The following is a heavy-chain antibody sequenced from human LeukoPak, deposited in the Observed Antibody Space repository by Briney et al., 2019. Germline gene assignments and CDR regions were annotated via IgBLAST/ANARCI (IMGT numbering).Heavy chain of an antibody. V-gene: IGHV3-48*01. CDR2: ISSDSSTI. Sequence: PGGSLRLSCAASGFTFSSYAMNWVRQAPGKGLEWLSYISSDSSTIYSADSVKGRFTISRDNAKSSLYLQMHSLRAEDTAVYYCARDYGGIDYWGQGTLVTISS. CDR3: ARDYGGIDY. D-gene: IGHD3-10*01. CDR1: GFTFSSYA. J-gene: IGHJ4*02.